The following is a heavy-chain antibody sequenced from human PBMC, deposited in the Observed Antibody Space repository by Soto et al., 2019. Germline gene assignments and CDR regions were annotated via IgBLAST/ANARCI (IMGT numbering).Heavy chain of an antibody. CDR1: GFTFSSYA. CDR2: ISGSGGST. V-gene: IGHV3-23*01. J-gene: IGHJ4*02. D-gene: IGHD3-16*01. CDR3: AKNVIDRYASSDY. Sequence: GGSLRLSCTASGFTFSSYAMSWVRQAPGKGLEWVSVISGSGGSTYYADSVKGRFTISRDSSKNTLYLQMNSLRAEDTAVYYCAKNVIDRYASSDYWGQGTLVTVSS.